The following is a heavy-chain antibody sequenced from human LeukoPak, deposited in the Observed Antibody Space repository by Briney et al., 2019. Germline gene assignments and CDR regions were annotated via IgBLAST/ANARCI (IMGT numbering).Heavy chain of an antibody. Sequence: GGSLRLSCAASGFTFSDHYMDWVRQAPGKGLEWIGRSKSKTYNYTTQYAAFVQGRLTISRDNSKNSLYLQINSLKTEDTAVYYCARDSSGQGDYWGQGTLVTVSS. CDR3: ARDSSGQGDY. V-gene: IGHV3-72*01. J-gene: IGHJ4*02. CDR1: GFTFSDHY. CDR2: SKSKTYNYTT. D-gene: IGHD3-22*01.